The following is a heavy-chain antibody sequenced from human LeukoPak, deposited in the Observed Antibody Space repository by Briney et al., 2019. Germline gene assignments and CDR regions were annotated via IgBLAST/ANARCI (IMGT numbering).Heavy chain of an antibody. CDR2: ISGGGDTT. CDR1: GLTFRAYG. V-gene: IGHV3-23*01. J-gene: IGHJ4*02. Sequence: GGSPRLSCAASGLTFRAYGMSWVRQAPGKGLEWVSSISGGGDTTYYADSVRGRFTISRDNSKNTMYLQMNSLRAEDTAVYYCAILGPLDYWGQGTLVAVSS. CDR3: AILGPLDY.